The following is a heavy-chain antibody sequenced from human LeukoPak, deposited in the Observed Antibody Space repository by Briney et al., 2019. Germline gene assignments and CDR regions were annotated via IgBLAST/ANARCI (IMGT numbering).Heavy chain of an antibody. CDR1: RFTFSNSI. D-gene: IGHD6-19*01. CDR3: AKDQHIAVAGYFDY. Sequence: GGSLRLSCASSRFTFSNSIFHWVRQAPGKGLEWVAAMSYDGFSKYYADSVKGRFTISRDNSKNTLYLQMNSLRAEDTAVYYCAKDQHIAVAGYFDYWGQGTLVTVSS. V-gene: IGHV3-30*18. J-gene: IGHJ4*02. CDR2: MSYDGFSK.